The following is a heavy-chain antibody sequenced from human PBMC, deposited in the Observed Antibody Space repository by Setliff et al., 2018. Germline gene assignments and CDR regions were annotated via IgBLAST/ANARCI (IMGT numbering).Heavy chain of an antibody. D-gene: IGHD4-17*01. J-gene: IGHJ4*02. CDR1: GFTFSSYG. CDR3: ARARNKYGAFDY. V-gene: IGHV3-33*01. CDR2: IWYDGSNK. Sequence: PGGSLRLSCAASGFTFSSYGMHWVRQAPGKGLEWVAVIWYDGSNKYYADSVKGRFTISRDNSKNTLYLQMNSLRAEDTAVYYCARARNKYGAFDYWGQGTLVTVSS.